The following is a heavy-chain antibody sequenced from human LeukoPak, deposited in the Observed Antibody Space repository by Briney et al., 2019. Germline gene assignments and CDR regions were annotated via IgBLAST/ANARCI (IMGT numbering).Heavy chain of an antibody. V-gene: IGHV3-9*01. D-gene: IGHD3-10*01. Sequence: GGSLRLSCAASGFSFEDYAMRWVRQAPGKGLEWVSGISWNSGNIGYADSVKGRFTISRDNAKNSLYLQMNSLRAEDTALYYCTKDKGGHGSGSYIWAGMDVWGQGTTVTVSS. CDR1: GFSFEDYA. CDR3: TKDKGGHGSGSYIWAGMDV. CDR2: ISWNSGNI. J-gene: IGHJ6*02.